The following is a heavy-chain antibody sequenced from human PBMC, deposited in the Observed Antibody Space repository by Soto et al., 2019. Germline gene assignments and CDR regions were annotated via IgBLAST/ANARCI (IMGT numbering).Heavy chain of an antibody. J-gene: IGHJ6*02. Sequence: PGGSLRLSCAASGFTFSSYGMHWVRQAPGKGLEWVAVISYDGSNKYYADSVKGRFTISRDNSKNTLYLQMNSLRAEDTAVYYCAKDREYGWNYALYYYYGMDVWGQGTTVTVSS. CDR3: AKDREYGWNYALYYYYGMDV. CDR2: ISYDGSNK. CDR1: GFTFSSYG. V-gene: IGHV3-30*18. D-gene: IGHD1-7*01.